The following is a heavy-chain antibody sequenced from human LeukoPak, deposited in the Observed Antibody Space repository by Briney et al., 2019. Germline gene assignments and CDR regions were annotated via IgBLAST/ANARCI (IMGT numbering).Heavy chain of an antibody. Sequence: SETLSLPCSVSGGSISSSSYYWGWIRQPPGKGLEWIWFINYSGITYYNPSLKSRVTIFVDTSNNQFSLKLHSVTAADTAVYVCARRRDSGGHFSFDYWGQGILVIVSS. CDR2: INYSGIT. CDR1: GGSISSSSYY. D-gene: IGHD3-22*01. V-gene: IGHV4-39*01. CDR3: ARRRDSGGHFSFDY. J-gene: IGHJ4*02.